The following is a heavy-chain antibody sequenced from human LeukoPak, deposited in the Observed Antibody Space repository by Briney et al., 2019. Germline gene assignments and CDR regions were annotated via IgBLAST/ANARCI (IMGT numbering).Heavy chain of an antibody. J-gene: IGHJ4*02. CDR2: IIPIFGTA. Sequence: SSVKVSCTASGGTFSSYAISWVRQAPGQGLEWMGGIIPIFGTANYAQKFQGRVTITTDESTSTAYMVLSSLRSEDTAVYYCARGFGAPGYWSLREQYYFDYWGQGTLVTVSS. V-gene: IGHV1-69*05. CDR3: ARGFGAPGYWSLREQYYFDY. D-gene: IGHD2-15*01. CDR1: GGTFSSYA.